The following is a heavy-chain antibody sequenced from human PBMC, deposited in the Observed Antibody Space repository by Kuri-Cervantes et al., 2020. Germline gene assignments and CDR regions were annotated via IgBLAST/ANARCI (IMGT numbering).Heavy chain of an antibody. CDR3: ARDQGITGTMGVVDY. CDR1: GFTFSSYA. V-gene: IGHV3-23*01. D-gene: IGHD1-7*01. CDR2: ISGSGGST. J-gene: IGHJ4*02. Sequence: GGSLRLSCAASGFTFSSYAMSWVRQAPGKGLEWVSAISGSGGSTYYADSVKGRFTISRDNSKNTLYLQMNSLRAEDTAVYYCARDQGITGTMGVVDYWGQGTLVTVSS.